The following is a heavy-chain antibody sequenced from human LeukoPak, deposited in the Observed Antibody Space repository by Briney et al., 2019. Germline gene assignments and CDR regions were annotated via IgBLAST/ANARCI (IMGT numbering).Heavy chain of an antibody. Sequence: GGSLRLSCAASGFTLSRYWMSWVRQAPGKGLEWVANIKHDGSEEYYMDSVMGRFTISRDNAKNSLYLQMNSLRAEDTAVYYCARWSPGFFFWGQGTLVTVSS. V-gene: IGHV3-7*01. CDR2: IKHDGSEE. D-gene: IGHD3-3*01. J-gene: IGHJ4*02. CDR1: GFTLSRYW. CDR3: ARWSPGFFF.